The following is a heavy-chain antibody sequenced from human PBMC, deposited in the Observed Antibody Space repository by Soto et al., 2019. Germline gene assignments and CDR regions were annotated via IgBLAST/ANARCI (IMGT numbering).Heavy chain of an antibody. Sequence: QVHLVQSGAEVKKPGASVKVSSKASGYTLTRYGITWVRQAPGQGLEWMGSISAYNANTNYAQKLQGRLTMTTDTSTSTAYMELRSLTSDDTAVYYCAREVFRYFDLWGRGTLVSLSS. CDR3: AREVFRYFDL. V-gene: IGHV1-18*01. J-gene: IGHJ2*01. CDR1: GYTLTRYG. D-gene: IGHD1-20*01. CDR2: ISAYNANT.